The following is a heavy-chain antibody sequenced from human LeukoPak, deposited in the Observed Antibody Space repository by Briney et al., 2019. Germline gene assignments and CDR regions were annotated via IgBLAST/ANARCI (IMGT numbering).Heavy chain of an antibody. Sequence: GGSLRLSCSASGXTFSSYDMNWVRQAPGKGLEWVSYTNTISSTKYYADSVKGRSTISRDNAKNSLSLQMNSLRDEDTAVYYCARGKIGYYYGDYDGYWGQGTLVTVSS. J-gene: IGHJ4*02. D-gene: IGHD4-17*01. CDR1: GXTFSSYD. V-gene: IGHV3-48*02. CDR3: ARGKIGYYYGDYDGY. CDR2: TNTISSTK.